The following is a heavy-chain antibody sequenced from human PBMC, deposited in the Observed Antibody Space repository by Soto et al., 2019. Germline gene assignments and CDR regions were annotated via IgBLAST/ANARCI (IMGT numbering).Heavy chain of an antibody. CDR3: ARGSPGPVDL. J-gene: IGHJ6*02. CDR2: MNPHSVDT. V-gene: IGHV1-8*01. Sequence: ASVKVSCKASGYSFTSLHCNWVRQATGQGLEWIGWMNPHSVDTGFAQRFQGRVTMTRNTSINTAYMELSSLRSQDTAVYYCARGSPGPVDLWGQGTKVTLSS. CDR1: GYSFTSLH.